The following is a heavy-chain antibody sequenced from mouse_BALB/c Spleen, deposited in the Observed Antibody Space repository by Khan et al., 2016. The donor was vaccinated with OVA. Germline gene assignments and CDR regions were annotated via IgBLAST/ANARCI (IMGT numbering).Heavy chain of an antibody. CDR3: SRDYSGNGYFDY. CDR2: ISYDGST. Sequence: EVQLQQSGPGLVKPSQSLSLTCSVTGYSITSGYNWNWIRQFPGNKLEWMVYISYDGSTNYNPSLKNQISITRDTSRNQVFLKLNSVTTEDTATDYCSRDYSGNGYFDYWGQGTTLTVSS. D-gene: IGHD1-1*01. J-gene: IGHJ2*01. V-gene: IGHV3-6*02. CDR1: GYSITSGYN.